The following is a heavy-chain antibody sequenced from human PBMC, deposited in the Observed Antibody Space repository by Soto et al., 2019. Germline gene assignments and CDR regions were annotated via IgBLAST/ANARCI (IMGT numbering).Heavy chain of an antibody. D-gene: IGHD2-15*01. J-gene: IGHJ4*02. Sequence: GGSLRLSCAASGFTFSSYAMTWVRQAPGRGLEWVSAISGSGDGDGTYYADSVKGRFTISRDNSKNTLYLQMNSLRAEDTAVFYCAKHLSNGSPDYWGQGTLVTVSS. V-gene: IGHV3-23*01. CDR1: GFTFSSYA. CDR3: AKHLSNGSPDY. CDR2: ISGSGDGDGT.